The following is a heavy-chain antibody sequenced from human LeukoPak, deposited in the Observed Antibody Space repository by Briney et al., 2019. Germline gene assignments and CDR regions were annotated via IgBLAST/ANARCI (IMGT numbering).Heavy chain of an antibody. CDR2: ISSSSSTI. D-gene: IGHD2-15*01. V-gene: IGHV3-48*01. CDR3: AKDFGTHCSGGTCYDSYYFDY. Sequence: GGSLRLSCAASGFTFSSYSMNWVRQAPGKGLEWVSYISSSSSTIYYADSVKGRFTISRDNSKNTLYLQMNSLRAEDTAVYYCAKDFGTHCSGGTCYDSYYFDYWGQGTLVTVSS. J-gene: IGHJ4*02. CDR1: GFTFSSYS.